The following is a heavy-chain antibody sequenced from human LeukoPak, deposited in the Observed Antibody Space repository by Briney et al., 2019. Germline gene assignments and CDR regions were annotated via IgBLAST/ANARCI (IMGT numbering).Heavy chain of an antibody. J-gene: IGHJ4*02. CDR1: GFSFSSYS. CDR3: ARDGGYSYGSDY. CDR2: ISNSNSFI. Sequence: GGSLRLSXAASGFSFSSYSMNWVRQPPGKGLEWVSSISNSNSFIYYADSVKGRFTISRDNTENSLYLQMNSLRAEDTAVYYCARDGGYSYGSDYWGQGTLVTVSS. D-gene: IGHD5-18*01. V-gene: IGHV3-21*01.